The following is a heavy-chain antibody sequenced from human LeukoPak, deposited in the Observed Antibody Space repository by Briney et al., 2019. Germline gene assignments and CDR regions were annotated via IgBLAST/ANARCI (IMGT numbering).Heavy chain of an antibody. CDR1: GGSISSYY. Sequence: SETLSLTCTVSGGSISSYYWSWIRQPPGKGLEWIGYIYTSGSTNYNPSLKSRVTISVDTSKNQFSLKLSSVTAADTAVYYCARGGHNYVWGSYHSERIYYFDYWGQGTLVTVSS. CDR3: ARGGHNYVWGSYHSERIYYFDY. J-gene: IGHJ4*02. CDR2: IYTSGST. D-gene: IGHD3-16*02. V-gene: IGHV4-4*09.